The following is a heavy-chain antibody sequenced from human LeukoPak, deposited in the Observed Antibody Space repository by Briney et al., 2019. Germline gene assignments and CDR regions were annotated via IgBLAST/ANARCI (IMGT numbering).Heavy chain of an antibody. D-gene: IGHD3-10*01. CDR1: GASVTSSPYF. Sequence: SETLSLTCIVSGASVTSSPYFWGWIRQSPGQGLEWIGTISYSGTTYYNPSLRSRLTISVDTSKNNLSLKLSSVTAADTAVYYCAANSADYNTLGSSYKVWGQGTLVTVSS. V-gene: IGHV4-39*02. CDR3: AANSADYNTLGSSYKV. CDR2: ISYSGTT. J-gene: IGHJ4*02.